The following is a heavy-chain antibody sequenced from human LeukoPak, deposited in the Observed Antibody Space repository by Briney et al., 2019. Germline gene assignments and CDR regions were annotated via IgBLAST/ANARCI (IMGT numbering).Heavy chain of an antibody. CDR2: INTDGSYT. Sequence: GGSLRLSCTASGFTLSSYEMSWIRQAPGKGLVWVSRINTDGSYTSYADSVKGQFTISRDNAKNTLYLQMNSLRAEDTAVYYCARDHRGSGSRYYYYYMDVWGKGTTVTISS. V-gene: IGHV3-74*01. D-gene: IGHD3-10*01. CDR1: GFTLSSYE. J-gene: IGHJ6*03. CDR3: ARDHRGSGSRYYYYYMDV.